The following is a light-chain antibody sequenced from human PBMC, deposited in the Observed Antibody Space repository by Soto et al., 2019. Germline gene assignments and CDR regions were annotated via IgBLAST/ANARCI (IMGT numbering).Light chain of an antibody. Sequence: QSVLTQPASVSGSPGQSITISCTATSSDFGIYNLVSWYQQHPGEAPKLIIYEDYKRPSGVSTRFSGSRFGNTASLTIFGLQAEDEADYYCCSYGNSRWVFGGGTKVTVL. CDR2: EDY. CDR1: SSDFGIYNL. J-gene: IGLJ3*02. V-gene: IGLV2-23*01. CDR3: CSYGNSRWV.